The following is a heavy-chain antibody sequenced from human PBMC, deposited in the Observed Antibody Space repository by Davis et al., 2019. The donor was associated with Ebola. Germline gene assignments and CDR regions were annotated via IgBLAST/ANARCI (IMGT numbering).Heavy chain of an antibody. Sequence: AASVKVSCKTSGYTFSSYVIHWVRQAPGQGLEWMVWINADNGDTKYSQKLQGRVTITRDTSASTAYMELRSLRSQDTAVYYCAIIVDPLVWELVDVWGQGTTVIVSS. D-gene: IGHD2-15*01. CDR1: GYTFSSYV. J-gene: IGHJ6*02. CDR2: INADNGDT. V-gene: IGHV1-3*01. CDR3: AIIVDPLVWELVDV.